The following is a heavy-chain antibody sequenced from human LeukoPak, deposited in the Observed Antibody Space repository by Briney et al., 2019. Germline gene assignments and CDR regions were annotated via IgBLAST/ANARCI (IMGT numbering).Heavy chain of an antibody. J-gene: IGHJ4*02. V-gene: IGHV4-38-2*02. CDR1: GYSISSGYY. CDR3: ARARMTTVTGFDY. D-gene: IGHD4-17*01. CDR2: INHSGST. Sequence: PSETLSLTCTVSGYSISSGYYWGWIRQPPGKWLEWIGSINHSGSTYYSPSLKSRVTISVDRSKNQFSLKLNSVTAADTAFYYCARARMTTVTGFDYWGQGTLVTVSS.